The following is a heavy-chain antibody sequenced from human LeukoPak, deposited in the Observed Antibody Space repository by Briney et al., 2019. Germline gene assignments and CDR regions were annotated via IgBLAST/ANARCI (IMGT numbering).Heavy chain of an antibody. CDR2: IWYDGNDK. Sequence: GGSLRLSCAASGFTFSSYGMHWVRQAPGKGLEWVAFIWYDGNDKYYADSVKGRFTISRDSSKNTLYLQMNSLRAEDTAVYYCAKDPLQYGSGSYYFGYWGQGTLVTVSS. CDR3: AKDPLQYGSGSYYFGY. D-gene: IGHD3-10*01. CDR1: GFTFSSYG. J-gene: IGHJ4*02. V-gene: IGHV3-30*02.